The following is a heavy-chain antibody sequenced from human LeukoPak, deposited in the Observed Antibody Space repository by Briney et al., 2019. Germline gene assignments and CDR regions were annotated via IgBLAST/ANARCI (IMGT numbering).Heavy chain of an antibody. V-gene: IGHV1-69*13. CDR1: GGTFSSYA. CDR3: ARRPNYYDSSGYVGAFDI. CDR2: IIPIFGTA. D-gene: IGHD3-22*01. J-gene: IGHJ3*02. Sequence: SVKVSCKASGGTFSSYAISWLRQAPGQGLEWMGGIIPIFGTANYAQKFQGRVTITADEYTSTAYMELSSLRSEDTAVYYCARRPNYYDSSGYVGAFDIWGQGTMVTVSS.